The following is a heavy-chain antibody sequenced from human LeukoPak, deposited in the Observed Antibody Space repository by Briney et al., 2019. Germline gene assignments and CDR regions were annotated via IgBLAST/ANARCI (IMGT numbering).Heavy chain of an antibody. Sequence: PGGSLRLSCAASGFTFSRAWLSWVRQAPGKGLEWVGRIKSKKDGATTDYSAPVKDRFTTSRDDSKNTLFLEMNSLKTEDTAVYYCTTDWGSGTRPVIAFDLWGQGTMVTISS. CDR1: GFTFSRAW. V-gene: IGHV3-15*01. J-gene: IGHJ3*01. D-gene: IGHD3-16*01. CDR2: IKSKKDGATT. CDR3: TTDWGSGTRPVIAFDL.